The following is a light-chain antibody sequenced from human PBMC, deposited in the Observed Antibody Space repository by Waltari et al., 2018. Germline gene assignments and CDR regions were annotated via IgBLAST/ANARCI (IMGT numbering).Light chain of an antibody. Sequence: IVLTQSPGTLSLSPGETATLSGRASQSVSRALVWYQQKPGQAPRLLIYDASRRAPGIPDRFSGSGSGTDFSLTISILEPEDFAVYYCQKYERLPATCGQGTKGEIK. J-gene: IGKJ1*01. V-gene: IGKV3-20*01. CDR1: QSVSRA. CDR3: QKYERLPAT. CDR2: DAS.